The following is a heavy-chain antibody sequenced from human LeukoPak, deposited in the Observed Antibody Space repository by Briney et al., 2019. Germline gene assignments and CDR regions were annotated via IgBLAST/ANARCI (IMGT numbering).Heavy chain of an antibody. CDR2: ISYDGSNK. CDR1: GFTFSSYG. D-gene: IGHD3-22*01. Sequence: GGSLRLSCAASGFTFSSYGMHWVRQAPGKGLEWVAVISYDGSNKYYADSVKGRFTISRDNSKNTLYLQMNSLRAEDTAVYYCAKSYRDYDSSGYAPFDYWGQGTLVTVSS. CDR3: AKSYRDYDSSGYAPFDY. J-gene: IGHJ4*02. V-gene: IGHV3-30*18.